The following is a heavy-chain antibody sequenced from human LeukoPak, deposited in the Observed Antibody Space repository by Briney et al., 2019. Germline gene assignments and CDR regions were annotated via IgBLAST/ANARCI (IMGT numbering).Heavy chain of an antibody. CDR2: IHYSGAV. CDR3: ARTSYHYNSGDYGWYFDY. Sequence: SSETLSLICTVSGVSMSSSYWSWIRQPPGKGLEWIGYIHYSGAVNYNPSLKSRLSISVDTSKNQFSLKLTSVTAADTAVYYCARTSYHYNSGDYGWYFDYWGQGTLVTVSA. V-gene: IGHV4-59*01. CDR1: GVSMSSSY. J-gene: IGHJ4*02. D-gene: IGHD3-10*01.